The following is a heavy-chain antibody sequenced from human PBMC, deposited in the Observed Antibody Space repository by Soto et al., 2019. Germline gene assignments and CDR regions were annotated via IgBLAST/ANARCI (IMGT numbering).Heavy chain of an antibody. CDR3: ARVGKPMVIGNYFDY. Sequence: EVQLVESGGGLIQPGGSLTLSCVASGFSVSNSYMSWVRQAPGKGLEWVSVIYSGGSTYYADSVKGRFTISRDNSKNTVYLQVHSLRGEDTAVYYCARVGKPMVIGNYFDYWGQGTLVTVSS. CDR1: GFSVSNSY. V-gene: IGHV3-53*01. CDR2: IYSGGST. J-gene: IGHJ4*02. D-gene: IGHD3-10*01.